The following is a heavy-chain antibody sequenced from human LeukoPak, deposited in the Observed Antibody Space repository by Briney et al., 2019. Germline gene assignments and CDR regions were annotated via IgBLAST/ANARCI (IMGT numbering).Heavy chain of an antibody. Sequence: SETLSLTCAVYGGSFSGYYWSWIRQPPGKGLEWLGEINHSGSTNYNPSLKSRVTISVDTSKNQFSLKLSPVTAADTAVYYCARLGATYYYGSGSYYNRGLVYYYYYMDVWGKGTTVTISS. D-gene: IGHD3-10*01. V-gene: IGHV4-34*01. CDR3: ARLGATYYYGSGSYYNRGLVYYYYYMDV. J-gene: IGHJ6*03. CDR2: INHSGST. CDR1: GGSFSGYY.